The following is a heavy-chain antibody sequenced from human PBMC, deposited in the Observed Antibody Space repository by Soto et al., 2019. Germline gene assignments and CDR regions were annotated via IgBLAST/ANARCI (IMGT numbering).Heavy chain of an antibody. CDR2: IFYSGSP. CDR3: ARGHSSSWGNWFDP. Sequence: QVQLQESGPGLVKPSETLSLTCTVSGVSISSDYWSWIRQSPGKGLEWIGNIFYSGSPNYNPSLRRRVTISLDTSKNQISLRLNSVTAADTALYYCARGHSSSWGNWFDPWGQGTLVTVSS. D-gene: IGHD6-13*01. J-gene: IGHJ5*02. CDR1: GVSISSDY. V-gene: IGHV4-59*08.